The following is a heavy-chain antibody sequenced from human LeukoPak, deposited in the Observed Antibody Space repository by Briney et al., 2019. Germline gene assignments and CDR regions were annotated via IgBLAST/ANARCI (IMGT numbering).Heavy chain of an antibody. CDR2: IYYTGTT. CDR3: ARGYDIDV. V-gene: IGHV4-59*01. CDR1: GGSISNSY. J-gene: IGHJ6*02. Sequence: PSETLSLTCTISGGSISNSYWSWIRQPPGKPLEWIGYIYYTGTTKYNPSLKSRATISLDTSKNQFSLKLTSVTAADTAPFFCARGYDIDVWGQGTTVTVS.